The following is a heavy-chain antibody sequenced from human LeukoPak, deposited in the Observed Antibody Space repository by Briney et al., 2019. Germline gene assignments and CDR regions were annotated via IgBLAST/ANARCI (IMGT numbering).Heavy chain of an antibody. V-gene: IGHV5-51*01. D-gene: IGHD3-22*01. J-gene: IGHJ5*01. CDR2: IYAGDSDT. CDR3: ARQAYYDSSRYYLFDS. Sequence: GESLKISCKGSGYSFTSYCIGWVRQMPGKGLEWMGTIYAGDSDTRYRPSFQGQVTMSADKSISTAYLQWSSLEASDTAMYYCARQAYYDSSRYYLFDSWGQGTLVTVSS. CDR1: GYSFTSYC.